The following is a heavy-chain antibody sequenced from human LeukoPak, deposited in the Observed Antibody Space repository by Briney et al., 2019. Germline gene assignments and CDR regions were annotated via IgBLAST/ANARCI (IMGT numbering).Heavy chain of an antibody. J-gene: IGHJ5*01. CDR1: GFTFRNYG. D-gene: IGHD2-2*01. CDR3: AKDLISIVVVITPTPA. CDR2: IRYDGSNK. Sequence: GGSLRLSCAASGFTFRNYGMHWVRQAPGKGLEWVAFIRYDGSNKNYADSVKGRFTISRDNSKNTLYLQMNSLRAEDTAVYYCAKDLISIVVVITPTPAWGQGNLVPVSS. V-gene: IGHV3-30*02.